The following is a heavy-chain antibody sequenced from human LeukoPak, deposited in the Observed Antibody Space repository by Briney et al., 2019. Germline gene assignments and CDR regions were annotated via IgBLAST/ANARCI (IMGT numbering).Heavy chain of an antibody. CDR1: GFTFDSYA. V-gene: IGHV3-30-3*01. J-gene: IGHJ3*02. D-gene: IGHD3-22*01. CDR3: ARASYHYDSSDSKGAFDI. Sequence: PGGSLRLSCAASGFTFDSYAMHWVRQAPGKGLKWVAIISHDGNNKYNADSVKGRFTISRDNSKNTLYLQMNSLRPEDTAVYYCARASYHYDSSDSKGAFDIWGQGTMVTVSS. CDR2: ISHDGNNK.